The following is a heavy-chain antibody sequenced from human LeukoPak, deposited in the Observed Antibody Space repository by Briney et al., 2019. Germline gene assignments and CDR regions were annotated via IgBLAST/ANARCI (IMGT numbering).Heavy chain of an antibody. CDR2: INDRGDHT. CDR3: AKHNAYDNSGYSYHFDS. D-gene: IGHD3-22*01. Sequence: GGSLRLSCAAPGFTFSSYAMTWVRRPPGKGLEWVSPINDRGDHTYYADSVKGRFTISRDNSKSTLYLQMNSLRAEDTAVYYCAKHNAYDNSGYSYHFDSWGQGTLVTVSS. V-gene: IGHV3-23*01. J-gene: IGHJ4*02. CDR1: GFTFSSYA.